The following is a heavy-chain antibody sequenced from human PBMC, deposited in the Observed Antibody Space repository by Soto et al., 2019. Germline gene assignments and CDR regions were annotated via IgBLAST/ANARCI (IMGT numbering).Heavy chain of an antibody. Sequence: SVKVSCKASGYTFSSYGISWVRQTPGQGLEWMGWISAYNGNTNYAQKLQGRVTMTTDTSTSTAYMELRSLRSDDTAVYYCARVFGDIVVVVAANWFDPWGQGTLVTVSS. D-gene: IGHD2-15*01. V-gene: IGHV1-18*01. CDR2: ISAYNGNT. J-gene: IGHJ5*02. CDR1: GYTFSSYG. CDR3: ARVFGDIVVVVAANWFDP.